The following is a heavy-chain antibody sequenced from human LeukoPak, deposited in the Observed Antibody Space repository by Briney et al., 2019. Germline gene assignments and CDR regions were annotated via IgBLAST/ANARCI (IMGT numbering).Heavy chain of an antibody. CDR2: IIPIFGTA. J-gene: IGHJ4*02. V-gene: IGHV1-69*01. CDR3: AREGYCGGDCWGGYFDY. Sequence: SVKVSCKASGGTFSSYAISCVRQAPGQGLEWMGGIIPIFGTANYAQKFQGRVTITADESTSTAYMELSSLRSEDTAVYYCAREGYCGGDCWGGYFDYWGQGTLVTVSS. CDR1: GGTFSSYA. D-gene: IGHD2-21*01.